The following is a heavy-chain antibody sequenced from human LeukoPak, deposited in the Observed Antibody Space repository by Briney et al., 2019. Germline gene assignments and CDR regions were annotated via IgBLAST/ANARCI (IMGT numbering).Heavy chain of an antibody. V-gene: IGHV4-39*01. Sequence: SETLSLTCTVSGGSISSSSYYWGWIRQPPGKGLEWIGSIYYSGSTYYNPSLKSRVTISVDTSENQFSLKLSSVTAADTAVYYCARGWEPDGHWFDPWGHGTLVTVSS. J-gene: IGHJ5*02. CDR1: GGSISSSSYY. D-gene: IGHD1-26*01. CDR2: IYYSGST. CDR3: ARGWEPDGHWFDP.